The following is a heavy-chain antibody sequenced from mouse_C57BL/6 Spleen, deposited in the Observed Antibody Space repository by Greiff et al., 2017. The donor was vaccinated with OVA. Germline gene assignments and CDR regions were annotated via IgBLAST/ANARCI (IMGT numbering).Heavy chain of an antibody. Sequence: VKLQESGAELARPGASVKLSCKASGYTFTSYGISWVKQRTGQGLEWIGEIYPRSGNTYYNEKFKGKATLTADKSSSTAYMELRSLTSEDSAVYFCARSGDGPFDYWGQGTTLTVSS. CDR1: GYTFTSYG. J-gene: IGHJ2*01. D-gene: IGHD2-3*01. CDR2: IYPRSGNT. CDR3: ARSGDGPFDY. V-gene: IGHV1-81*01.